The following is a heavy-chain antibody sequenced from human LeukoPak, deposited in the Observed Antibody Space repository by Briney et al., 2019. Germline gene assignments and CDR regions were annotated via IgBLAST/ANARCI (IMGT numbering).Heavy chain of an antibody. V-gene: IGHV3-23*01. Sequence: GGSLRLSCAASGFTFSSYAMSWVRQAPGKGLEWGSAISGSGGSTYYADSVKGRFTISRDNSKNTLYLQMNSLRAEDTAVYYCAKGKGFIVVVPADYWGQGTLVTVSS. CDR3: AKGKGFIVVVPADY. D-gene: IGHD2-2*01. J-gene: IGHJ4*02. CDR2: ISGSGGST. CDR1: GFTFSSYA.